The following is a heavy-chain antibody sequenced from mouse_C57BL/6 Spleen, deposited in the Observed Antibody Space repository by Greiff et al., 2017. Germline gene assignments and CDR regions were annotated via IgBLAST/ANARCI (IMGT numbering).Heavy chain of an antibody. J-gene: IGHJ1*03. CDR2: INPSTGGT. CDR3: AGRDDYYPYWYFDV. Sequence: EVQLQQSGPELVKPGASVKISCKASGYSFTGYYMNWVKQSPEKSLEWIEEINPSTGGTTYNQKFKDKATLTVDKSSSTAYMQLKSLTSEDSAVDYGAGRDDYYPYWYFDVWGTGTTVTVSS. CDR1: GYSFTGYY. D-gene: IGHD2-13*01. V-gene: IGHV1-42*01.